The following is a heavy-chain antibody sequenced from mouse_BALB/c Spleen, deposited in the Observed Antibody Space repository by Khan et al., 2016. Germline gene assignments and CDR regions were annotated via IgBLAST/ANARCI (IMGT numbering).Heavy chain of an antibody. J-gene: IGHJ1*01. Sequence: EVKLLESGGGLVQPGGSLKLSCAASGFDFSRYWMSWVRQAPGKGLEWIGEINLDSSTINYTTSLKDKFIISRDNAKYTLYLQMSKVRSEDTAHYYCASTFWYFDVWGAGTTVTVSS. CDR2: INLDSSTI. V-gene: IGHV4-1*02. CDR3: ASTFWYFDV. CDR1: GFDFSRYW.